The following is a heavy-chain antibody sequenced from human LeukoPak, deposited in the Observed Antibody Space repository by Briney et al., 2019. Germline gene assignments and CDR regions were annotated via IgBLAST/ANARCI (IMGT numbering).Heavy chain of an antibody. D-gene: IGHD4-23*01. CDR2: INDRGHT. V-gene: IGHV4-34*01. CDR1: GGSFSGYH. J-gene: IGHJ4*02. Sequence: SETLSLTCAVHGGSFSGYHWNWIRQSPEKGLEWIGEINDRGHTNYNPSLESRVTISVDTSKKQFSLRLSSVTAADTAVYYCARDPTTVVTLPYYFDFWGQGTLVAVSS. CDR3: ARDPTTVVTLPYYFDF.